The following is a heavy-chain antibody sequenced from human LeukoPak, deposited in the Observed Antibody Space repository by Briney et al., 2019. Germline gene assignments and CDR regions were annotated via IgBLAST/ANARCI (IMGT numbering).Heavy chain of an antibody. CDR2: ISPNSGDT. CDR3: ARAAIAVAGDYHYHYMDV. CDR1: GYTFTGHY. V-gene: IGHV1-2*02. J-gene: IGHJ6*03. Sequence: APVKVSCKASGYTFTGHYMHWVRQAPGQGLEWMGWISPNSGDTDYAQRFQGRVTMTRDTSISTAYMELSRLRSDDTAVYFCARAAIAVAGDYHYHYMDVWGKGTTVTVSS. D-gene: IGHD6-19*01.